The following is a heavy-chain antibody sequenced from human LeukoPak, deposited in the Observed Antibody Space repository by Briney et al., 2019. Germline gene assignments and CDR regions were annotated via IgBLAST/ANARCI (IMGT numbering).Heavy chain of an antibody. J-gene: IGHJ4*02. CDR3: AREVENTSGWYSHFDY. CDR2: ISTSSSYI. CDR1: GFSFSSYS. D-gene: IGHD6-19*01. Sequence: GGSLRLSCAASGFSFSSYSMNWVRQAPGKGLEWVSSISTSSSYIYYADSVKGRFTISRDNAKNSLYLQMNSLRAEDTAVYYCAREVENTSGWYSHFDYWGQGTLVTVSS. V-gene: IGHV3-21*01.